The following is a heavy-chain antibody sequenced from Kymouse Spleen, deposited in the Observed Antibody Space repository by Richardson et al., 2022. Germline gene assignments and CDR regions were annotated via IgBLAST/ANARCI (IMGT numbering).Heavy chain of an antibody. J-gene: IGHJ4*02. D-gene: IGHD3-9*01. CDR3: ARSYYDILTGYLTSFDY. CDR1: GFTFSSYS. CDR2: ISSSSSTI. Sequence: EVQLVESGGGLVQPGGSLRLSCAASGFTFSSYSMNWVRQAPGKGLEWVSYISSSSSTIYYADSVKGRFTISRDNAKNSLYLQMNSLRDEDTAVYYCARSYYDILTGYLTSFDYWGQGTLVTVSS. V-gene: IGHV3-48*02.